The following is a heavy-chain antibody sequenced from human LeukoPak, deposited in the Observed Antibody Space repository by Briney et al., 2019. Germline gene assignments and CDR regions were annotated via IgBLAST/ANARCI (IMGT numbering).Heavy chain of an antibody. CDR3: ARLDCLVEGCYNH. Sequence: SETLSPTCSVSGDSVTSSYWNWIRQPPGKGLEWIGYVSSDGTTNYNPSLRSRLLMSVDTAKNDISLILTSVTGADTAIYYCARLDCLVEGCYNHWGRGTLVTVSS. CDR1: GDSVTSSY. J-gene: IGHJ4*02. CDR2: VSSDGTT. D-gene: IGHD2-15*01. V-gene: IGHV4-59*08.